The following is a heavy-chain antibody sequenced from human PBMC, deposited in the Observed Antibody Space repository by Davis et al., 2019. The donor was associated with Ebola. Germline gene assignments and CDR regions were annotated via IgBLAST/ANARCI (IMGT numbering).Heavy chain of an antibody. Sequence: PSETLSLTCTVSGGSISSGSYYWSWIRQPAGKGLEWIGHIYTSGSTNYNPSLKSRVTISVDTSKNQFSLKLRSVTAADTAVYYCARQGSNQRWTDYYYYYYMDVWGKGTTVTVSS. D-gene: IGHD4-23*01. J-gene: IGHJ6*03. CDR1: GGSISSGSYY. V-gene: IGHV4-61*09. CDR2: IYTSGST. CDR3: ARQGSNQRWTDYYYYYYMDV.